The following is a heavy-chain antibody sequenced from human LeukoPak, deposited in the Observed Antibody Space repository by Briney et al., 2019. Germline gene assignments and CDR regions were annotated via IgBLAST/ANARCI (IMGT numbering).Heavy chain of an antibody. Sequence: SETLSLTCTVSGGSISSSSYYWGWIRQPPGKGLEWIGSIYYSGSTYYNPSLKSRVTISVDTSKNQFSLKLSSVTAADTAVYYCVRVDCDYGNDAFDIWGQGTMVTVSS. CDR1: GGSISSSSYY. CDR2: IYYSGST. CDR3: VRVDCDYGNDAFDI. V-gene: IGHV4-39*01. D-gene: IGHD3-10*01. J-gene: IGHJ3*02.